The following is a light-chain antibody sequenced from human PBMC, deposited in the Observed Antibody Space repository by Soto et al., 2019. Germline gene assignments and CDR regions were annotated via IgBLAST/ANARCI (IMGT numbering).Light chain of an antibody. CDR3: LQDYIHPYT. J-gene: IGKJ2*01. V-gene: IGKV1-6*01. Sequence: AIQMTQSPSSLSVSVGDRVTITCRASQDIRNDLGWYQQKPGKAPKLLIYGTSNLQSGVPSRFSGSGSGTDFTLTISSLQPEDFEIYYWLQDYIHPYTFGQGTKLEIK. CDR2: GTS. CDR1: QDIRND.